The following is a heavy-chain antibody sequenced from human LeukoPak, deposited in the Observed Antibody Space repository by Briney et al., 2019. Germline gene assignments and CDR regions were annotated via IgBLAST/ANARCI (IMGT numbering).Heavy chain of an antibody. D-gene: IGHD3-16*01. V-gene: IGHV4-59*08. CDR3: ARVGPGVWFDY. J-gene: IGHJ4*02. Sequence: KSSETLSLTCTVSGGSISSYFWSWIRQPPGKALEWIAYIYYAGNTKYSPSLKGRVTLSVDTSKNQFSLRLSSVTAADTAVYYCARVGPGVWFDYWGQGTLVTVSS. CDR2: IYYAGNT. CDR1: GGSISSYF.